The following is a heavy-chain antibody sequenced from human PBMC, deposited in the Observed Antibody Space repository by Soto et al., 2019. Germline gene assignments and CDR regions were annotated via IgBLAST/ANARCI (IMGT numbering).Heavy chain of an antibody. J-gene: IGHJ4*02. CDR3: ARDKYTVPTGLTDY. CDR2: INSDGSST. V-gene: IGHV3-74*01. D-gene: IGHD4-17*01. Sequence: EVQLVESGGGLVQPGGSLRLSCAASGFTFSSYWMHWVRQAPGKGLVWVSRINSDGSSTSYADSVKGRFTISRDNAKNTLYLQMNGLRAEDTAVYYCARDKYTVPTGLTDYWGQGTLVTVSS. CDR1: GFTFSSYW.